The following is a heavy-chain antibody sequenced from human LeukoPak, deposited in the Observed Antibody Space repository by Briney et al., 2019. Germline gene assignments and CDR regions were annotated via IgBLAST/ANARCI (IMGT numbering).Heavy chain of an antibody. CDR3: ARQYCSGGSCYLDYYYYYMDV. D-gene: IGHD2-15*01. J-gene: IGHJ6*03. CDR1: GASISTNTFY. V-gene: IGHV4-39*01. CDR2: IYYSGGT. Sequence: PSETLSLTCTVSGASISTNTFYWGWIRQPPGKGLQWIGSIYYSGGTDYNPSLKSRVTISVDTSKNQFSLRLTSVTAADTAVYYCARQYCSGGSCYLDYYYYYMDVWGKGTTVTVSS.